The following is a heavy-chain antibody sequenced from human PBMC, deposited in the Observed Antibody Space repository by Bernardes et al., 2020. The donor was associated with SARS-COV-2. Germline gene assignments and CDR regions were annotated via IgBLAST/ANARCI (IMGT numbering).Heavy chain of an antibody. D-gene: IGHD3-22*01. Sequence: GGSLRLSCAAFGFTVTSNYMHWVRQAPGKGLEWVSVIYSGGSTYYADSVKGRFTISRDNSKNTLFLQMNSLRAEDTAVYYCARGGRYYDNSGYRIDYWGQGTLVTVSS. V-gene: IGHV3-53*01. CDR3: ARGGRYYDNSGYRIDY. J-gene: IGHJ4*02. CDR2: IYSGGST. CDR1: GFTVTSNY.